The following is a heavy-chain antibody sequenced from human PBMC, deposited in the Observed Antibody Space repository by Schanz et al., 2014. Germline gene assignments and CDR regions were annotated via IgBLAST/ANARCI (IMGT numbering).Heavy chain of an antibody. CDR1: GFSFSDYG. J-gene: IGHJ4*02. CDR2: ISYHGSER. V-gene: IGHV3-30*18. D-gene: IGHD3-22*01. CDR3: AKSYDTSGYSGFDS. Sequence: QVQLVESGGGVVQPGRSLRLSCAGSGFSFSDYGMHWVRQAPGRGLEWVAVISYHGSERYYADSVKGRFTISRDNSKNPLYLQMTSLRTEDTAVYFCAKSYDTSGYSGFDSWGQGTLVTVSS.